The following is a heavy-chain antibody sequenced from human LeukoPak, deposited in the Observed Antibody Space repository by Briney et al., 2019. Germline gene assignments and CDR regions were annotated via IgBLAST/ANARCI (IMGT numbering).Heavy chain of an antibody. CDR2: MSYDGSYK. V-gene: IGHV3-30*04. CDR1: GFTFSGYA. J-gene: IGHJ6*04. Sequence: GRSLRLSCAASGFTFSGYAMDWVRQAPGKGLEWVALMSYDGSYKYYGDSVRGRFTISRDNSKNTFYLQMNSLRAEDTAVYYCARANGDGSGSYYNYHYYYGMDVWGKGTTVTVSS. CDR3: ARANGDGSGSYYNYHYYYGMDV. D-gene: IGHD3-10*01.